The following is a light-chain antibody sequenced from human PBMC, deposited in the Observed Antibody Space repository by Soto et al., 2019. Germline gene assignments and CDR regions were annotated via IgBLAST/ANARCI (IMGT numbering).Light chain of an antibody. Sequence: DVVMTQSPLSLPVNLGQPASISCRSSQSLVYSDGNTYLTWFQQRPGQSPRRLIYQVSKRDSGVPDRFSGSGSGTDFTLKISRVEADDVGVYYCMQGTHWPRTFGQGTTVEIK. J-gene: IGKJ1*01. CDR3: MQGTHWPRT. V-gene: IGKV2-30*01. CDR1: QSLVYSDGNTY. CDR2: QVS.